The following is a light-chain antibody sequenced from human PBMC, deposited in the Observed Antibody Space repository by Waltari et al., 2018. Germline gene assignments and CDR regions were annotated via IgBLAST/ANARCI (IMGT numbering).Light chain of an antibody. V-gene: IGKV4-1*01. J-gene: IGKJ4*01. CDR1: QSVLYSSDKKNY. CDR2: WAS. Sequence: DFVMTQSPDSLAVSLGERATTNCKSSQSVLYSSDKKNYLARYQQKAGQPPKLLLYWASTREAGLPARFSGSGSGTDFTLTISSLQAEDVAVYYCQQYYSTPLTFGGGTKVEIK. CDR3: QQYYSTPLT.